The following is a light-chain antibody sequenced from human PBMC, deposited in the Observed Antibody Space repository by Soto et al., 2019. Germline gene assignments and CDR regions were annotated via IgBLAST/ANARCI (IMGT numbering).Light chain of an antibody. CDR3: QQYGISLWT. J-gene: IGKJ1*01. Sequence: IVLPQSPGTLSLSPGESATISCRASQSISSSYFAWYQQKPGQAPRLLIYGACSSATSIAHRFSVSGSRTHFTLTNSRLAPVDFAVYYCQQYGISLWTVSQGTEVDSK. CDR1: QSISSSY. V-gene: IGKV3-20*01. CDR2: GAC.